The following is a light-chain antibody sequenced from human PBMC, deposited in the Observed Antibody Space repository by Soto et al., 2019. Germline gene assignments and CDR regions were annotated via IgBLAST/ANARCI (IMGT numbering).Light chain of an antibody. CDR2: LNSDGSH. V-gene: IGLV4-69*01. Sequence: QPVLTQPPSASASLGASVKLTCTLSSGHNSYAIAWHQQQPEKGPRYLMKLNSDGSHSKGDGIPDRFSGSSSVAERYLTISSLQSEDEADYYCQTWITDIRVCGGGTKQTVL. J-gene: IGLJ3*02. CDR1: SGHNSYA. CDR3: QTWITDIRV.